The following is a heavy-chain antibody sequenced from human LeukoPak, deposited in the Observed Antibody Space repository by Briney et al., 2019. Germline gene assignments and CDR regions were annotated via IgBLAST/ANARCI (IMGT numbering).Heavy chain of an antibody. CDR1: GYTFTAYY. V-gene: IGHV1-2*06. CDR2: INPKNGDT. CDR3: ARVTALRDFDY. Sequence: ASVKVSCKASGYTFTAYYIHWVRQAPGQGLEWMGRINPKNGDTNYAQKFQDRVTMTRDTSMSAAYMEISRLTYDDTAVYYCARVTALRDFDYWGQGTLVTVSS. J-gene: IGHJ4*02.